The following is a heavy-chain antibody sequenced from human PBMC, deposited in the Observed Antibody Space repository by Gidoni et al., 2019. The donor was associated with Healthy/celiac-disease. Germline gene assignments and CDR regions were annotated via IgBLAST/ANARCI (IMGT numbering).Heavy chain of an antibody. J-gene: IGHJ4*02. Sequence: QVTLKESGPVLVKPTETLTLTCTVSGFSLSNARMGVSWIRQTPAKALEWLAHIFSNDEKSYSTSLKSRLTISKDTSKSQVVLTMTNMDPVDTATYYCARIRRDNWNDRLSGYYFDYWGQGTLVTVSS. V-gene: IGHV2-26*01. CDR1: GFSLSNARMG. D-gene: IGHD1-20*01. CDR3: ARIRRDNWNDRLSGYYFDY. CDR2: IFSNDEK.